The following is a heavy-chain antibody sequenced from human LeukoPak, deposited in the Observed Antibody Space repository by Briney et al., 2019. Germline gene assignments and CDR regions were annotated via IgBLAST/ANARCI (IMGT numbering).Heavy chain of an antibody. CDR2: IYYSGST. D-gene: IGHD1-14*01. Sequence: SETLSLTCTVSGGSISSSSYYWGWIRQPPGKGLEWIGSIYYSGSTYYNPSLKSRVTISVDTSKNQFSLKLSSVTAADTAVYYCARATSEHRFDYWGQGTLVTVSS. CDR3: ARATSEHRFDY. CDR1: GGSISSSSYY. V-gene: IGHV4-39*07. J-gene: IGHJ4*02.